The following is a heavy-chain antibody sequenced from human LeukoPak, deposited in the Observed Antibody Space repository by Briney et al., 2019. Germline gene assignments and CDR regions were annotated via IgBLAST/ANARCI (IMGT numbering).Heavy chain of an antibody. CDR2: ISAYNGNT. J-gene: IGHJ4*02. D-gene: IGHD6-13*01. CDR1: GYTFTSYG. CDR3: ARNRAYSSSWFFFDY. Sequence: ASVKVSCKASGYTFTSYGISWVRQAPGQGLEWMGWISAYNGNTNYAQKLQGRVTMTTDTSTSTAYTELSSLRSEDTAVYYCARNRAYSSSWFFFDYWGQGTLVTVSS. V-gene: IGHV1-18*01.